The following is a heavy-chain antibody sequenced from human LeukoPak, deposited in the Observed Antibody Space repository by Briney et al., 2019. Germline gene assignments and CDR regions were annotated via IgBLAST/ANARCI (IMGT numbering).Heavy chain of an antibody. J-gene: IGHJ6*03. Sequence: PGGSLRLSCADPGFTFSGNWMSWVRQSPGKGLVWVSHISTDGSIIRYGDSVKGRFTISRDKAKNTLYLQMYSLTAEDTGVYYCARYLYAFALDVWGKGTTVTVS. D-gene: IGHD2-8*01. CDR1: GFTFSGNW. V-gene: IGHV3-74*01. CDR2: ISTDGSII. CDR3: ARYLYAFALDV.